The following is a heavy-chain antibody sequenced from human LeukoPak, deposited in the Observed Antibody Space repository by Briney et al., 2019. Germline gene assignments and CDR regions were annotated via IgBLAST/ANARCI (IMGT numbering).Heavy chain of an antibody. D-gene: IGHD5-18*01. V-gene: IGHV3-53*04. CDR2: IYSGGST. CDR3: ARALDTAMVTSFDY. Sequence: GGSLRLSCAASGFTVSSNYMSWVRQAPGTGLEWVSVIYSGGSTYYADSVKGRFTISRHNSKNTLYLQMNSLRAEDTAVYYCARALDTAMVTSFDYWGQGTLVTVSS. CDR1: GFTVSSNY. J-gene: IGHJ4*02.